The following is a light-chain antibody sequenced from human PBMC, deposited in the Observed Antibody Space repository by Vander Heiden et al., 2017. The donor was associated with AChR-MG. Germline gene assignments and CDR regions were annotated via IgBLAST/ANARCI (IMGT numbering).Light chain of an antibody. CDR3: QQYDSYLYT. Sequence: DIQMTQSPSTLSASVGDRVIITCRASQSINSWLAWFQQKPGKAPKLLIYKASSLESGVPSRFSGSGSGTEFTLTISSLQPDDFATYYCQQYDSYLYTFGQGTRLEI. CDR2: KAS. V-gene: IGKV1-5*03. J-gene: IGKJ2*01. CDR1: QSINSW.